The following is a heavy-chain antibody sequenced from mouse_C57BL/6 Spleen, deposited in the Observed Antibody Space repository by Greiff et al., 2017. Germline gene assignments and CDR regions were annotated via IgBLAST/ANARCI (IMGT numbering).Heavy chain of an antibody. Sequence: QVQLQQSGAELVKPGASVKISCKASGYAFSSYWMNWVKQRPGKGLEWIGQIYPGDGDTNYNGKFKGKATLTADKSSSTAYMQLSSLTSEDSAVYFCARWYYDDDGDCGFAYWGQGTLVTVSA. CDR2: IYPGDGDT. J-gene: IGHJ3*01. CDR1: GYAFSSYW. V-gene: IGHV1-80*01. D-gene: IGHD2-4*01. CDR3: ARWYYDDDGDCGFAY.